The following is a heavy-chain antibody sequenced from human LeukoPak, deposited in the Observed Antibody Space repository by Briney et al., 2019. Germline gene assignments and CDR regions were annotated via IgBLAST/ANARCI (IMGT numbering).Heavy chain of an antibody. CDR1: GYTFSAYA. D-gene: IGHD3-10*02. CDR3: ARDLHYYVDSHV. CDR2: IGSDNKP. V-gene: IGHV3-23*01. Sequence: GGSLRLSCEASGYTFSAYAMTWVRQAPGQGLEWVSSIGSDNKPHYSESVKGRFAISRDNSKSMLFLQLNSLRAEDTALYYCARDLHYYVDSHVWGQGTTVTVSS. J-gene: IGHJ6*02.